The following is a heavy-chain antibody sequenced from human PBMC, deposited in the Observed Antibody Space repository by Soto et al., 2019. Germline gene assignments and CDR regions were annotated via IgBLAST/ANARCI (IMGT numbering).Heavy chain of an antibody. CDR1: GFTFSSYG. Sequence: ESGGGVVQPGRSLRLSCAASGFTFSSYGMQWVRQAPGKGLEWVAVIWYDGSNKYYADSVKGRFTISRDNSKNTLYLQMNSLRAEDTAVYYCARSFCSSSSCSNYNHGMDVWGQGTTVTVSS. D-gene: IGHD2-15*01. J-gene: IGHJ6*02. CDR2: IWYDGSNK. CDR3: ARSFCSSSSCSNYNHGMDV. V-gene: IGHV3-33*01.